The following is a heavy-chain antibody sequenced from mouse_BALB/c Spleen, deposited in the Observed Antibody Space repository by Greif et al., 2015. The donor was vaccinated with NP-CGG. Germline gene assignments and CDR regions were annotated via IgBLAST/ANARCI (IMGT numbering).Heavy chain of an antibody. D-gene: IGHD2-1*01. CDR2: ISDGGSYT. CDR3: ARDGNYWYFDV. J-gene: IGHJ1*01. V-gene: IGHV5-4*02. Sequence: EVQRVESGGGLVKPGGSLKLSCAASGLTSSDYYMYWVRQTPEKRLEWVATISDGGSYTYYPDSVKGRFTISRDNAKNNLYLQMSSLKSEDTAMYYCARDGNYWYFDVWGAGTTVTVSS. CDR1: GLTSSDYY.